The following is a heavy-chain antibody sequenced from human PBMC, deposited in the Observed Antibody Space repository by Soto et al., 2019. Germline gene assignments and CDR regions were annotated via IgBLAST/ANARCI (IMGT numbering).Heavy chain of an antibody. CDR2: ISAHNGNT. V-gene: IGHV1-18*01. CDR1: GYTFTSYG. D-gene: IGHD1-1*01. CDR3: ARGRYGDY. Sequence: QVHLVQSGAEVKKPGASVKVSCKASGYTFTSYGITWVRQAPGQGLEWMGWISAHNGNTDYAQKLPGRVIVTRDTSPSTAYMELRSLRSDDTAMYYCARGRYGDYWGQGALVTVSS. J-gene: IGHJ4*02.